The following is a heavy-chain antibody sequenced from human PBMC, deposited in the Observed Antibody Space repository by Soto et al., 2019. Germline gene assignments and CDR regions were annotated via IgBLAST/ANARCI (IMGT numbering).Heavy chain of an antibody. V-gene: IGHV3-30*18. D-gene: IGHD2-2*03. Sequence: GGSLRLSCAASGLTFSSYGMHWVRQAPGKGLEWVAVISYDGSNKYYADSVKGRFTISRDNSKNTLYLQMNSLSAEDTAVYYCAKDQPLDPYYYYGMAVWGQGTTVTVSS. CDR1: GLTFSSYG. CDR3: AKDQPLDPYYYYGMAV. CDR2: ISYDGSNK. J-gene: IGHJ6*02.